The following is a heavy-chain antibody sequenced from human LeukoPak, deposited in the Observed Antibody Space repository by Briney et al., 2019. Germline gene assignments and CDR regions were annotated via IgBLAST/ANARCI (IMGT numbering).Heavy chain of an antibody. Sequence: SGPTLVKPTQTLTLTCTFSGLSLTTGGVGVGWIRQPPGKALGWLALIFWDGDQRYSPSLKDRLTVTKDTPKTQVFLYMANMDPVDTGTYFCAHSPSDSYKNGGRWYFDLWGRGTPVIVSS. V-gene: IGHV2-5*02. D-gene: IGHD5-24*01. CDR1: GLSLTTGGVG. J-gene: IGHJ2*01. CDR2: IFWDGDQ. CDR3: AHSPSDSYKNGGRWYFDL.